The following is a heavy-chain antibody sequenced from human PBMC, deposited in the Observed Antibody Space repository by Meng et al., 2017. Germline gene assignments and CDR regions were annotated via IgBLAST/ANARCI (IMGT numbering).Heavy chain of an antibody. CDR3: ARRRGGSSDWFDP. Sequence: VQLQQWGAGLLKASEALYLTCAVDGGSFSGYYWSWIRQPPGKGLEWIGEINHSGSTNYNPSLKSRVTISVDTSKNQFSLKLSSVTAADTAVYYCARRRGGSSDWFDPWGQGTLVTVSS. D-gene: IGHD6-6*01. CDR2: INHSGST. J-gene: IGHJ5*02. CDR1: GGSFSGYY. V-gene: IGHV4-34*01.